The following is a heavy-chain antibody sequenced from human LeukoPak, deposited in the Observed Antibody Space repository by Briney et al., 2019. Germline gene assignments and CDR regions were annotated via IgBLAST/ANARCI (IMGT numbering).Heavy chain of an antibody. CDR3: AREGGGYCSSTSCRDFDY. J-gene: IGHJ4*02. D-gene: IGHD2-2*01. V-gene: IGHV3-7*03. CDR2: IKQDGSEK. Sequence: PGGSLRLSCAASGFIFSSYWMSWVRQAPGKGLEWVANIKQDGSEKYYVDSVKGRFTISRDNAKNSLYLQMNSLRAEDTAVYYCAREGGGYCSSTSCRDFDYWGQGTLVTVSS. CDR1: GFIFSSYW.